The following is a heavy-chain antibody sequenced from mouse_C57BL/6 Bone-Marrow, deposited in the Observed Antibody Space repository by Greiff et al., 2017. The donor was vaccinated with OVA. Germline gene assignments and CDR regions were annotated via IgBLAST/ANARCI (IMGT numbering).Heavy chain of an antibody. CDR2: IYPRSGNT. V-gene: IGHV1-81*01. CDR1: GYTFTSYG. Sequence: QVQLQQSGAELARPGASVKLSCKASGYTFTSYGISWVKQRTGQGLEWIGEIYPRSGNTYYNGKFKGKATLTADKSSSTAYMELRSLTAEDSAVYFCARYGAYWGQGTLVTVSA. J-gene: IGHJ3*01. D-gene: IGHD1-1*02. CDR3: ARYGAY.